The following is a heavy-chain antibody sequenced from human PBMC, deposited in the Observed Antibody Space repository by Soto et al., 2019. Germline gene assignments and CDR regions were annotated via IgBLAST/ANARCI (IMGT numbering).Heavy chain of an antibody. CDR1: GYSFINFD. V-gene: IGHV1-8*02. Sequence: QVQLVQSGAEVKEPGASVRVSCKASGYSFINFDISWVRQAAGQGPEWLGWMNPVSGKTGYTSKLQGRVAMTRDASTATSHLDLTSLTSDDTAVYYCARMASAGTLNWFDPWGPGTLVTVSS. J-gene: IGHJ5*02. CDR2: MNPVSGKT. D-gene: IGHD6-13*01. CDR3: ARMASAGTLNWFDP.